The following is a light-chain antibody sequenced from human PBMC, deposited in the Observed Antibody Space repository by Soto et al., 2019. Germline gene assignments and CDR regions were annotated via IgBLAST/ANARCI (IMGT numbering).Light chain of an antibody. Sequence: DIQMTQSPSSLSASVGDRVTITCRASQGISNYIAWYQQKPGKAPKLLIYAASTLQSGVPSRFSGSGSGTDVTLTINRLQPEDVATYSCQKYSSVPRFGPGTKVDIK. CDR2: AAS. CDR1: QGISNY. J-gene: IGKJ3*01. V-gene: IGKV1-27*01. CDR3: QKYSSVPR.